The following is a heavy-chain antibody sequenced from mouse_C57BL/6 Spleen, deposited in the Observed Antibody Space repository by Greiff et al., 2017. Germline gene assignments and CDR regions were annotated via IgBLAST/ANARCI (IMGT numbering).Heavy chain of an antibody. D-gene: IGHD1-1*01. Sequence: VQLQQPGAELVKPGASVKLSCKASGYTFTSYWMHWVKQRPGQGLEWIGMIHPNSGSTNYNEKFKSKATLTVDKSSSTAYMQLSSLTSEDSAVYYCAREGGITTVVATDFDYWGQGTTLTVSS. CDR3: AREGGITTVVATDFDY. CDR1: GYTFTSYW. V-gene: IGHV1-64*01. J-gene: IGHJ2*01. CDR2: IHPNSGST.